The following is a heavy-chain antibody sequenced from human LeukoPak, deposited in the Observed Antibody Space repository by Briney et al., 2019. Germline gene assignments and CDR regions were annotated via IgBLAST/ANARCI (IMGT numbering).Heavy chain of an antibody. J-gene: IGHJ6*02. V-gene: IGHV3-48*03. Sequence: GGSLRLSCAASGFTFSTYEMNWVRQAPGRGLEWVSYISSSGSTIYYADSVKGRFTISRDNAKSSLYLQMNSLRAEDTAVYYCARVRGYCSSTSCLHYYYYYGMDVWGQGTTVTVSS. CDR2: ISSSGSTI. D-gene: IGHD2-2*01. CDR1: GFTFSTYE. CDR3: ARVRGYCSSTSCLHYYYYYGMDV.